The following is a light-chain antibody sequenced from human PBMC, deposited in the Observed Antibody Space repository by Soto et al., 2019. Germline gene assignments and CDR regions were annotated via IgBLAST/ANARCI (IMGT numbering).Light chain of an antibody. J-gene: IGKJ4*01. Sequence: IRLTQCPATLSLATPESAILACRTSQSVSSYLAWYQQKPGQAPRLLISDASSRATGIPDRFSGGGTGTHFTLTISRLEPEDFAMYYCQQFSSDPLTFGGGTKVDIK. V-gene: IGKV3-11*01. CDR3: QQFSSDPLT. CDR1: QSVSSY. CDR2: DAS.